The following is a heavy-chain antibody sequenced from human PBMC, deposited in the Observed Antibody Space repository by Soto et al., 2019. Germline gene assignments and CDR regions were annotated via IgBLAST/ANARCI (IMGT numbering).Heavy chain of an antibody. CDR1: GGSVSSGSNY. CDR2: IYYSGST. J-gene: IGHJ3*02. Sequence: QVQLQESGPGLVKPSETLSLTCTVSGGSVSSGSNYWSWIRQPPGKGLEWIGYIYYSGSTNYNPPRKSRVTISVDTSKNQFALKLSSVTAADTAVYYCAREPQAYCGGDCLDAFDIWGQGTMVTVSS. V-gene: IGHV4-61*01. CDR3: AREPQAYCGGDCLDAFDI. D-gene: IGHD2-21*02.